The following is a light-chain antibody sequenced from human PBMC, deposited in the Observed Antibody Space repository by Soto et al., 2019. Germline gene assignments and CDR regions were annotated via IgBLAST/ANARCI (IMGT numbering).Light chain of an antibody. CDR3: QVCDSSK. CDR1: NIGSKS. Sequence: SYELTQPPSVSVAPGKTARITCGGNNIGSKSVHWYQQKPGQAPVLVIYYDSDRPSGIPERFSGSNSGNTATLTISRVEAGAEADYYCQVCDSSKVGGGTKLTVL. V-gene: IGLV3-21*04. CDR2: YDS. J-gene: IGLJ2*01.